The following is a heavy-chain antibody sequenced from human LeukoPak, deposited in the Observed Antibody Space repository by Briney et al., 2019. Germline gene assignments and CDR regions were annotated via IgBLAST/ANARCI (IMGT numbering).Heavy chain of an antibody. D-gene: IGHD6-13*01. J-gene: IGHJ4*02. Sequence: PSETLSLTCTVSGGSISSSSYYWGRICQPPGKGRVWNGSIYYSGSTYYNPSLQSRVTISVDTSKNQFSLKLSSVTAADTAVYYCARVQYSSSWYPVFYFDYWGQGTLVTVSS. CDR1: GGSISSSSYY. V-gene: IGHV4-39*07. CDR3: ARVQYSSSWYPVFYFDY. CDR2: IYYSGST.